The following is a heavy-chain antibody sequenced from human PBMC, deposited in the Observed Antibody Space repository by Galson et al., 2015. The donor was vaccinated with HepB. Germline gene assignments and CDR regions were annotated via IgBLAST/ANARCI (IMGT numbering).Heavy chain of an antibody. Sequence: SVKVSCKASGGTFSSYAISWVRQAPGQGLEWMGGIIPIFGTANYAQKFQGRVTITADKSTSTAYMELSSLRSEDTAVYYCAGGLDIVVVPAAIHYGYYGMDVWGQGTTVTVSS. CDR1: GGTFSSYA. CDR3: AGGLDIVVVPAAIHYGYYGMDV. D-gene: IGHD2-2*02. J-gene: IGHJ6*02. V-gene: IGHV1-69*06. CDR2: IIPIFGTA.